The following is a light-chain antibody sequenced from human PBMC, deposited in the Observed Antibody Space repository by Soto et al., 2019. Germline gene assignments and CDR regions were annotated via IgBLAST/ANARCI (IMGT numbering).Light chain of an antibody. CDR1: QSVSRSF. CDR3: QQYGGSPWT. Sequence: EIVLTQSPGTLSLSPGERATLSCRASQSVSRSFLAWYRQKPGQAPRLLIYGASSRATGIPDRFSGSGSGTDFTLTISRLDPEDFAVYYCQQYGGSPWTFGQGTKVEIK. J-gene: IGKJ1*01. V-gene: IGKV3-20*01. CDR2: GAS.